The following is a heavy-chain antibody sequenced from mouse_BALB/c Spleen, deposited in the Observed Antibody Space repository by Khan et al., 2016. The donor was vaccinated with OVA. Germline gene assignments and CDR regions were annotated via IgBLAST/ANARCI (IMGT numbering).Heavy chain of an antibody. D-gene: IGHD2-2*01. Sequence: EVELVESGGGLVKPGGSLKLSCAASGFSFSRYSMSWVRQTPEKRLEWVATISTGGTYTYYKDSVKGRFTISRDNAKNILFLQLSSLRSEDTANYYGRRHEGYYGYGQGDYWGQGTSVTVSS. CDR1: GFSFSRYS. J-gene: IGHJ4*01. CDR2: ISTGGTYT. V-gene: IGHV5-9-3*01. CDR3: RRHEGYYGYGQGDY.